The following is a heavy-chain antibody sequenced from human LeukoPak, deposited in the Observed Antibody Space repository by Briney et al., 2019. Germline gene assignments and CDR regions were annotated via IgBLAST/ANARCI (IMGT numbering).Heavy chain of an antibody. V-gene: IGHV1-8*03. CDR2: MNPNSGNT. CDR3: ARDSGYSYGYWSY. Sequence: ASVKVSCKASGYTFTSYDINWVRQATGQGLEWMGWMNPNSGNTGYAQKFQGRVTITRNTSISTAYMELSSLRSDDTAVYYCARDSGYSYGYWSYWGQGTLVTVSS. J-gene: IGHJ4*02. CDR1: GYTFTSYD. D-gene: IGHD5-18*01.